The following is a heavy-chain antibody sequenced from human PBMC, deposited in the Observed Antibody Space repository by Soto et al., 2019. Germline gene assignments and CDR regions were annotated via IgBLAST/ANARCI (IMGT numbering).Heavy chain of an antibody. V-gene: IGHV4-61*01. CDR2: FYYTGSI. D-gene: IGHD3-22*01. CDR1: GGSVSSGNYY. J-gene: IGHJ4*02. Sequence: SETLSLTCTVSGGSVSSGNYYWSWIRQPPGKGLEWIGYFYYTGSINYNPSLKSRVTIFIDASKNQFSLTLYSVTAADTAVYYCARSMFYSDGTNYSPFDYWGQGSLVPVSS. CDR3: ARSMFYSDGTNYSPFDY.